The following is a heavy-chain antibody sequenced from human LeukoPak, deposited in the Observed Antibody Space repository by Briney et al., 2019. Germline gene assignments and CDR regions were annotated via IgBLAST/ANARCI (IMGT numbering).Heavy chain of an antibody. D-gene: IGHD2-15*01. Sequence: SVKVSCKASGGTFSSYAISWVRQAPGQGLEWMGGIIPIFGTANYAQKFQGRVTITADESTSTAYMELSSLRSEDTAVYYCAREEELLPHAFDIWGQGTMVTVSS. CDR2: IIPIFGTA. V-gene: IGHV1-69*13. J-gene: IGHJ3*02. CDR3: AREEELLPHAFDI. CDR1: GGTFSSYA.